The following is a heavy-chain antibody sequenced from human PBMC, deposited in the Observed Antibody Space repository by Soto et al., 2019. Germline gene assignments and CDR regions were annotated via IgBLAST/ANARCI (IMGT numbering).Heavy chain of an antibody. CDR1: GFTFSSYR. J-gene: IGHJ5*02. V-gene: IGHV3-21*01. D-gene: IGHD6-13*01. CDR3: VRDGAAYRSSPLWFGP. CDR2: ISSGSSYM. Sequence: EVQLVESGGGLVKPGESLRLSCAGSGFTFSSYRMNWVRQAPGKGLEWVSSISSGSSYMYYADSVKGRFTVSRDNAKNSLFLQMNSLRAEDTAVYFCVRDGAAYRSSPLWFGPCGQGTLVTVSS.